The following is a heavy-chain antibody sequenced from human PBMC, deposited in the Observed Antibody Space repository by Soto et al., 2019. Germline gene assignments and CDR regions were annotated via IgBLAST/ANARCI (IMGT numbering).Heavy chain of an antibody. V-gene: IGHV3-11*01. CDR1: GFTFSDYY. D-gene: IGHD2-15*01. CDR3: ARLGGCSGGSCYRSRDYYYMDV. J-gene: IGHJ6*03. Sequence: GGSLRLSCAASGFTFSDYYMSWIRQAPGKGLEWVSYISSSGSTIYYADSVKGRFTISRDNAKNSLYLQMNSLRAEDTAVYYCARLGGCSGGSCYRSRDYYYMDVWGKGTTVTVSS. CDR2: ISSSGSTI.